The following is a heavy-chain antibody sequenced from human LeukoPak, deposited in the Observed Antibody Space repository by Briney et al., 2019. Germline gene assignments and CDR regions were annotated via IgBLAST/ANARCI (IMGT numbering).Heavy chain of an antibody. CDR2: VSAYNGNT. CDR1: GYTFTSYG. CDR3: ARARRRGYSGYDLMPVNY. Sequence: ASVKVSCKASGYTFTSYGISWVRQAPGQGLEWMGWVSAYNGNTNYAQKLQGRVTMTTDTSTSTAYMELRSLRSDDTAVYYCARARRRGYSGYDLMPVNYWGQGTLVTVSS. V-gene: IGHV1-18*01. J-gene: IGHJ4*02. D-gene: IGHD5-12*01.